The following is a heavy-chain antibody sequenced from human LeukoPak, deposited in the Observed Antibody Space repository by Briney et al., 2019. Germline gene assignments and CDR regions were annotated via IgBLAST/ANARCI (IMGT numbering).Heavy chain of an antibody. CDR2: VSPIYGTS. CDR1: GGTFGRYA. CDR3: AGDCSGGRCYGAFDI. Sequence: SVKVSCKASGGTFGRYAITWVRQAPGQRLEWMGGVSPIYGTSDYAQRFQGRVTISADESTSTAFLEVRSLRSEDTAVYYCAGDCSGGRCYGAFDIWGQGTLVIVSS. D-gene: IGHD2-15*01. V-gene: IGHV1-69*13. J-gene: IGHJ3*02.